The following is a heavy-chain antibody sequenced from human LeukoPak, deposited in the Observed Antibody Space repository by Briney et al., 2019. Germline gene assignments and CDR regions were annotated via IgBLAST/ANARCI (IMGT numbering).Heavy chain of an antibody. J-gene: IGHJ3*02. CDR1: GASISGHY. CDR3: ARDRISINALDM. Sequence: PSETLSLTCTVSGASISGHYLTWIRQPPGKGLEWIGYISHIGSTNYNPSLKSRVTISVDTSKNQFSLKLTSVTAADTAVYYCARDRISINALDMWGQGTMVTVSS. V-gene: IGHV4-59*11. CDR2: ISHIGST. D-gene: IGHD1-14*01.